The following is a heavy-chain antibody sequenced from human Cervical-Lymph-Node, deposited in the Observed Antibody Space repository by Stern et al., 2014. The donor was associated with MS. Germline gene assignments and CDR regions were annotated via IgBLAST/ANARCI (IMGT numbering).Heavy chain of an antibody. J-gene: IGHJ4*02. V-gene: IGHV1-18*01. CDR3: ARDSIAVPAKTGDY. Sequence: VQLVESGAEVKKPGASVKVSCEASGYTFTSYGISWVRQAPGQGLERMGWISGYNDNTKYTQKVQGRVTMTTDTSTSTAYMELRSLRSDDTAVYYCARDSIAVPAKTGDYWGQGTLVTVSS. CDR2: ISGYNDNT. CDR1: GYTFTSYG. D-gene: IGHD2-15*01.